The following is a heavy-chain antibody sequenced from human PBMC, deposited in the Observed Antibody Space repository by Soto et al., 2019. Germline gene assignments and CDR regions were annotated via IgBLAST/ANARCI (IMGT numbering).Heavy chain of an antibody. CDR2: ISYDGSNK. Sequence: GGSLRLSCAASGFTFSSYGMHWVRQAPGKGLEWVAVISYDGSNKYYADSVKGRFTISRDNSKNTLYLKMNSLRAEDTAVYYCAKESPVTTVFDYWGQGTLVTVSS. D-gene: IGHD4-17*01. V-gene: IGHV3-30*18. CDR3: AKESPVTTVFDY. CDR1: GFTFSSYG. J-gene: IGHJ4*02.